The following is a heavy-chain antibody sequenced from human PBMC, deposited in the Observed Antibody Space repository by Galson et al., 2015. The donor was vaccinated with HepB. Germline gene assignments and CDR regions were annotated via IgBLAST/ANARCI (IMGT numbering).Heavy chain of an antibody. V-gene: IGHV4-59*01. D-gene: IGHD5-18*01. J-gene: IGHJ4*02. CDR3: ARGTRGYSYGVYYFDY. CDR1: GGSISSYY. CDR2: IYYSGST. Sequence: SETLSLTCTVSGGSISSYYWSWIRQPPGKGLEWTGYIYYSGSTNYNPSLKSRVTISVDTSKSQFSLKLSSVTAADTAVYYCARGTRGYSYGVYYFDYWGQGTLVTVSS.